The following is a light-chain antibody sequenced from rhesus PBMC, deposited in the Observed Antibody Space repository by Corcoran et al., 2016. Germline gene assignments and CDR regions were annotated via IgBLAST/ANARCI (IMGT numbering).Light chain of an antibody. J-gene: IGKJ1*01. CDR2: EAS. CDR3: QHYYNTPWT. CDR1: QDITND. V-gene: IGKV1-25*01. Sequence: DIQMTQSPSSLSASVGDRVTISCRATQDITNDLAWYQQKPGETPKLLIYEASSLQSWIPSRFSGSGSGTAFTLTIGSLQSEDFATYYCQHYYNTPWTFGQGTKVGIK.